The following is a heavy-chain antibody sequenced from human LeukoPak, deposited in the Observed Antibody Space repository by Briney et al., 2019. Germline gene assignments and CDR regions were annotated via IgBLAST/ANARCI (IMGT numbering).Heavy chain of an antibody. CDR2: INPNSGDT. V-gene: IGHV1-2*02. J-gene: IGHJ5*02. Sequence: ASVKVSCKASGYTFTAYYLHWVRQTPGQRLEWMGWINPNSGDTNYAQKFQGRVTLTRDTSILTAYMDLGRLTSDDTAVYFCAKDRGGLAAGAVNPWGQGTLVTVSS. CDR3: AKDRGGLAAGAVNP. CDR1: GYTFTAYY. D-gene: IGHD1-26*01.